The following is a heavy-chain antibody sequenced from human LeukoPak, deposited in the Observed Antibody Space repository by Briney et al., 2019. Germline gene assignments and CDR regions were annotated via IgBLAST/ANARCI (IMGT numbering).Heavy chain of an antibody. CDR3: ARDGGYRRSDY. CDR2: IGPAGDT. J-gene: IGHJ4*02. CDR1: GFDFSTSD. D-gene: IGHD3-16*02. Sequence: GGSLRLSCAASGFDFSTSDMHWVRQGTGKGLEWVSGIGPAGDTYYPDSVKGQFTISRDNSKNTLYPQMNSLRAEDTAVYFCARDGGYRRSDYWGQGTLVTVSS. V-gene: IGHV3-13*01.